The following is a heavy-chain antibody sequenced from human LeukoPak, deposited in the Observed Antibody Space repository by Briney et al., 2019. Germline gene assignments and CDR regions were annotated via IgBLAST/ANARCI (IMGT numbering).Heavy chain of an antibody. CDR2: ILGDGGST. V-gene: IGHV3-43*02. CDR3: ARDSRELFQH. CDR1: GFTFDNYA. Sequence: PGGSLRLSCAASGFTFDNYAIHRVRHAPGKGLEWDSLILGDGGSTYYAESMKGRFTISRDKSKNSLYLQMTSLRTEDTALYYCARDSRELFQHWGQGTLVTVSS. J-gene: IGHJ1*01. D-gene: IGHD5-24*01.